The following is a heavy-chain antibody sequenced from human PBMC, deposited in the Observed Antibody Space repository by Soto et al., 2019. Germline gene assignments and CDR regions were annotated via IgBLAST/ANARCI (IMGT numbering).Heavy chain of an antibody. CDR1: GGTFSSYA. V-gene: IGHV1-69*13. CDR2: IIPIFGTA. D-gene: IGHD3-3*02. CDR3: AILQPIFGVVVAPFDY. Sequence: SVKVSCKASGGTFSSYAISWVRQAPGQGLEWMGGIIPIFGTANYAQKFQGRVTITADESTSTAYMELSSLRSEDTAVYYCAILQPIFGVVVAPFDYWGKGTRVTVSS. J-gene: IGHJ4*02.